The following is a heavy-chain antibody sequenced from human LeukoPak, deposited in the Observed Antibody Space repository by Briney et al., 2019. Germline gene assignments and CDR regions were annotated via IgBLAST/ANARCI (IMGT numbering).Heavy chain of an antibody. J-gene: IGHJ4*02. V-gene: IGHV3-23*01. D-gene: IGHD3-10*01. Sequence: GGSLTLSCAASGFTFSSYAMSWVRQAPGKGLEWVSTISGSGGSTYSADSVRGRFTISRDNSKNTLYLQMNSLRAEDTAVYYCAKLPPPLANYYGSGSYYGDWGQGTLVTVSS. CDR3: AKLPPPLANYYGSGSYYGD. CDR2: ISGSGGST. CDR1: GFTFSSYA.